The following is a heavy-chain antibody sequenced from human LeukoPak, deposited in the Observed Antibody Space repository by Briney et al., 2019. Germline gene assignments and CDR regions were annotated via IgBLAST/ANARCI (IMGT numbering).Heavy chain of an antibody. CDR1: GGSISSYY. Sequence: SEALSLTCTVSGGSISSYYWSWIRQPPGKGLEWIGYIYYSGSTNYNPSLKSRVTISVDTSKNQFSLKLSSVTAADTAVYYCAGADSSSSLVPPFDYWGQGTLVTVSS. D-gene: IGHD6-6*01. J-gene: IGHJ4*02. CDR2: IYYSGST. CDR3: AGADSSSSLVPPFDY. V-gene: IGHV4-59*01.